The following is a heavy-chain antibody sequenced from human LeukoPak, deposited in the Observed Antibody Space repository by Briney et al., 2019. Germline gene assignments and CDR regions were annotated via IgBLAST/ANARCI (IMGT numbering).Heavy chain of an antibody. Sequence: ASVKVSCKASGYTFNSSYMHWVRQAPGQGLEWMGIINPSDDSTRYAQKFQGRVTMTKDTSTNTVYMHLSSLSSDDMAVYYCARAYYESSAYRHAVYFDYWGQGTLVTVSS. V-gene: IGHV1-46*02. J-gene: IGHJ4*02. CDR3: ARAYYESSAYRHAVYFDY. CDR2: INPSDDST. D-gene: IGHD3-22*01. CDR1: GYTFNSSY.